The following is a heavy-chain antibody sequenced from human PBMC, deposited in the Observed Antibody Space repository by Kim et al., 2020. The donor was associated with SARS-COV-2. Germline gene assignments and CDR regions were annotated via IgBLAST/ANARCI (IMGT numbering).Heavy chain of an antibody. D-gene: IGHD4-4*01. Sequence: YTPPLRSRVTITVDTSKNQFSLKVTSLGAADTAMYYCARQGMTAVNWVDPWGQGTLVIVSS. J-gene: IGHJ5*02. V-gene: IGHV4-39*01. CDR3: ARQGMTAVNWVDP.